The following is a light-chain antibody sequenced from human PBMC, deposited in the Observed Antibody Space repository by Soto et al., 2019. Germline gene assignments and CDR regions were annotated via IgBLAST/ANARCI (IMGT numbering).Light chain of an antibody. Sequence: ELVLTQSPGTLSLSRGGRRTLSCGATQSLSSSYLAWYQQTPGQAPRLLIYAASGRATGIPDSFSGSGSGTDFTLTISRLETEDFAVYYGQQYGSSPSWTFGQGTKVDIK. J-gene: IGKJ1*01. CDR1: QSLSSSY. CDR2: AAS. V-gene: IGKV3-20*01. CDR3: QQYGSSPSWT.